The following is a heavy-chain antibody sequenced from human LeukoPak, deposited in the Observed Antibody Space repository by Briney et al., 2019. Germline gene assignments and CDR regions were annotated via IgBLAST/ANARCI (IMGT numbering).Heavy chain of an antibody. Sequence: SETLSLTCTVSGGSINNYYWSWIRQPPGKGLEWIGYIYYSGSTNYNPSLKSRVTISVDTSKNQFSLKLNSVTAADTAVYYCARDRITMVRGALRYYVMDVWGQGTTVTVSS. CDR1: GGSINNYY. CDR2: IYYSGST. J-gene: IGHJ6*02. D-gene: IGHD3-10*01. CDR3: ARDRITMVRGALRYYVMDV. V-gene: IGHV4-59*01.